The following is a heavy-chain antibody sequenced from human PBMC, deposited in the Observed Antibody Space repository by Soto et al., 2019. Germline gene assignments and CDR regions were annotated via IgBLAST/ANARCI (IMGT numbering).Heavy chain of an antibody. CDR3: ARALTYYYDIDY. D-gene: IGHD3-22*01. Sequence: GGSLRLSCAASGFTFSSYWMHWVRQAPGKGLVWVSRINSDGSRTTYADSVKGRFTISRDNAKNMLHLQMNSLRAEDSAVYYCARALTYYYDIDYWGQGTLVTVSS. CDR2: INSDGSRT. CDR1: GFTFSSYW. V-gene: IGHV3-74*01. J-gene: IGHJ4*02.